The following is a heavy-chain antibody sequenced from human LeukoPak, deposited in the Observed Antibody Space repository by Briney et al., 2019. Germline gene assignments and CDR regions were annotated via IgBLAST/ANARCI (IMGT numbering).Heavy chain of an antibody. Sequence: PSETLSLTCAVDGGSFSGYYWGWIRQPPGKGLEWIGEINHSGSTNDNPSLKSRVTISVDTSKNQFSLKLSSVTAADTAVYYCARVPYYDFWSGRGYFDYWGQGTLVTASS. CDR1: GGSFSGYY. J-gene: IGHJ4*02. CDR2: INHSGST. CDR3: ARVPYYDFWSGRGYFDY. V-gene: IGHV4-34*01. D-gene: IGHD3-3*01.